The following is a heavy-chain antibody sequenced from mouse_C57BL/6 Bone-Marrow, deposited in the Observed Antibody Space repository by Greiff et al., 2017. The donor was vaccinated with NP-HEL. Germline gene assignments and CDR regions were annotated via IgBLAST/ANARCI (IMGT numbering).Heavy chain of an antibody. J-gene: IGHJ4*01. V-gene: IGHV1-76*01. D-gene: IGHD1-1*01. CDR1: GYTFTDYY. Sequence: VQLQQSGAELVRPGASVKLSCKASGYTFTDYYINWVKQRPGQGLEWIARIYPGSGNTYYIEKFKGKATLTAEKSSSTAYMQLSSLTSEDSAVYFCARSDYYGSIRAMDYWGQGTSVTVSS. CDR2: IYPGSGNT. CDR3: ARSDYYGSIRAMDY.